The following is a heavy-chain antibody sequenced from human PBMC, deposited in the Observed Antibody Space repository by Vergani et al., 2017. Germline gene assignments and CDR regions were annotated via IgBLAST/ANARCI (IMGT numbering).Heavy chain of an antibody. Sequence: QVQLVESGGGVVQPGRSLRLSCAASGFTFSSYGMHWVRQAPGKGLEWVAVISYDGSNKYYADSVKGRFTISRDNSKNTLYLKMNSLRAEDTAVYYCAKTRLGIAVAGTFDYWGQGTLVTVSS. D-gene: IGHD6-19*01. CDR1: GFTFSSYG. CDR3: AKTRLGIAVAGTFDY. CDR2: ISYDGSNK. J-gene: IGHJ4*02. V-gene: IGHV3-30*18.